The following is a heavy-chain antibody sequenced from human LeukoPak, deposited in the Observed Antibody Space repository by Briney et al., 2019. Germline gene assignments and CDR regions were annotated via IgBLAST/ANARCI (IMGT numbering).Heavy chain of an antibody. CDR2: IYYRGST. V-gene: IGHV4-61*08. Sequence: SETLSLTCTVSGGSISSGGYYWSWIRQPPGKGLEWIGYIYYRGSTNYNPSLKSRVTISVDTSKNQFSLKLSSVTAADTAVYYCARQALGLWIDYWGQGTLVTVSS. J-gene: IGHJ4*02. D-gene: IGHD5-18*01. CDR1: GGSISSGGYY. CDR3: ARQALGLWIDY.